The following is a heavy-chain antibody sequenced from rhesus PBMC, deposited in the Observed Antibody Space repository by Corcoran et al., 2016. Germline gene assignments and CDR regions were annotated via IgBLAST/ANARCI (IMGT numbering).Heavy chain of an antibody. CDR3: ARVGLWTGSYYFDY. CDR2: LNFSGTT. Sequence: QVQLQESGPGLVKPSETLSLTCAASGYSISGYYWSWIRQAPGKGLEWIGYLNFSGTTSYNPSLTSRVTISRDTSKNQFSLKLGSVAAADTAVYYCARVGLWTGSYYFDYWGQGVLVTVSS. CDR1: GYSISGYY. D-gene: IGHD3-3*01. J-gene: IGHJ4*01. V-gene: IGHV4-122*02.